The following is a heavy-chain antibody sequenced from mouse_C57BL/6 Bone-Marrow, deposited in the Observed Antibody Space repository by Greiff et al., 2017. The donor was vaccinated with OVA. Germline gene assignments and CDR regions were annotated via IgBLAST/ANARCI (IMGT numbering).Heavy chain of an antibody. CDR3: ARHQLRLPGYFDY. D-gene: IGHD3-2*02. CDR1: GFTFSSYG. Sequence: EVQLVESGGDLVKPGGSLKLSCAASGFTFSSYGMSWVRQTPDKRLEWVATISSGGSYTYYPDSVKGRFTISRDNAKNTLYLQMSSLKAEDTAMYYCARHQLRLPGYFDYWGQGTTLTVSS. CDR2: ISSGGSYT. V-gene: IGHV5-6*01. J-gene: IGHJ2*01.